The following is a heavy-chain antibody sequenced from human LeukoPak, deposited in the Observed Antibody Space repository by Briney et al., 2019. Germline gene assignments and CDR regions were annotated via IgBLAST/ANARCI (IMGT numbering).Heavy chain of an antibody. CDR1: GFTFSSYE. Sequence: GGSLRLSCAASGFTFSSYEMNWVRQAPGKGLEWVSYISTSGRTIYYADSVKGRFTISRDNAKNSLYLQMNSLRAEDTAVYYCARFRYSSPFDYWGQGTLVTVSS. D-gene: IGHD6-13*01. J-gene: IGHJ4*02. CDR2: ISTSGRTI. CDR3: ARFRYSSPFDY. V-gene: IGHV3-48*03.